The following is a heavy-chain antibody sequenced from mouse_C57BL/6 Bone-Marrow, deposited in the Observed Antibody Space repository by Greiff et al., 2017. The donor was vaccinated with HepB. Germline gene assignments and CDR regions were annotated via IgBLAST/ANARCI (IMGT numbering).Heavy chain of an antibody. CDR3: ARSYYYFDY. CDR2: INPNNGGT. Sequence: VQLKESGPELVKPGASVKMSCKASGYTFTDYNMHWVKQSHGKSLEWIGYINPNNGGTSYNQKFKGKATLTVNKSSSTAYMELRSLTSEDSAVYYCARSYYYFDYWGQGTTLTVSS. V-gene: IGHV1-22*01. CDR1: GYTFTDYN. D-gene: IGHD1-1*01. J-gene: IGHJ2*01.